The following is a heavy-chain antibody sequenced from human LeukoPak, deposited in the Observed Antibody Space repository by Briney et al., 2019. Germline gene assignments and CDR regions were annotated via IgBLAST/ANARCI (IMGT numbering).Heavy chain of an antibody. D-gene: IGHD5-18*01. CDR3: ARARGYSYGYGY. Sequence: GASVKVSCKASGYTFTSYDINWVRQATGQGLEWMGWMNPNSGNTGYAQKFQGRVTMTRNTSISTAYKELSSLRSEDTAVYYCARARGYSYGYGYWGQGTLVTVSS. CDR2: MNPNSGNT. CDR1: GYTFTSYD. J-gene: IGHJ4*02. V-gene: IGHV1-8*01.